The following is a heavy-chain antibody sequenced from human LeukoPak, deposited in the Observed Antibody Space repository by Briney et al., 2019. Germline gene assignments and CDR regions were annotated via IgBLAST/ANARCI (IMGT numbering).Heavy chain of an antibody. Sequence: SETLSLTCAVYGGSFSGYYWSWIRQPPGKGLEWIGEINHSGSTNYNPSLKSRVTISVDTSKNQFSLKLSSVTAADTAVYYCARVERLFPDYWGQGTLVTVSS. CDR2: INHSGST. V-gene: IGHV4-34*01. J-gene: IGHJ4*02. CDR3: ARVERLFPDY. D-gene: IGHD1-1*01. CDR1: GGSFSGYY.